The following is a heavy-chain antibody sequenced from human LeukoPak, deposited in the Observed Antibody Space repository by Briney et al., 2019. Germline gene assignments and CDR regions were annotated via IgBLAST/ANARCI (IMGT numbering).Heavy chain of an antibody. V-gene: IGHV3-30*03. D-gene: IGHD3-22*01. CDR2: ISNDGGYE. CDR1: GFTFSDYG. CDR3: ARVLSGSWDWFDP. J-gene: IGHJ5*02. Sequence: GGSLRLSCAASGFTFSDYGVHWVRQAPGKGLEWVAVISNDGGYEHYADSVKGRFTISRDNAMNTVYLQMNSLRAEDTAVYYCARVLSGSWDWFDPWGQGTLVTVSS.